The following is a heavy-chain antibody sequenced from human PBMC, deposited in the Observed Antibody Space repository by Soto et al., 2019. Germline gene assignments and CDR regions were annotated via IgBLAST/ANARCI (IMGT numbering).Heavy chain of an antibody. V-gene: IGHV5-51*01. J-gene: IGHJ3*02. Sequence: GESLKISCKGSGYSFTSYWIGWVRQMPGKGLEWMGIIYPGDSDTRYSPSFQGQVTISADKSISTAYLQWSSLKASDTAMYYCARGGIVLVPAAYDAFDIWGQGKMVTVSS. CDR1: GYSFTSYW. CDR3: ARGGIVLVPAAYDAFDI. CDR2: IYPGDSDT. D-gene: IGHD2-2*01.